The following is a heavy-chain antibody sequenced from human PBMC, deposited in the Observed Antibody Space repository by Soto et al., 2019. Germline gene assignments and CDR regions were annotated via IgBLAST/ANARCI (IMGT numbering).Heavy chain of an antibody. D-gene: IGHD2-21*02. CDR1: GYTFIDYY. J-gene: IGHJ4*02. Sequence: QVQLLQSGAEVKKPGASVKVSCKASGYTFIDYYMHWVRQAPGQGPEWMGCINPKGGGTKYAQKFQDWVTMTWDTSISTAYMELNRLRSDETAVYYCARESVALTKDFDYWGQGTLVTVSS. CDR3: ARESVALTKDFDY. V-gene: IGHV1-2*04. CDR2: INPKGGGT.